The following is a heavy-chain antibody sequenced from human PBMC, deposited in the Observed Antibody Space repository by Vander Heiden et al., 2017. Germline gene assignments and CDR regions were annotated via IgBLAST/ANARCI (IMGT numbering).Heavy chain of an antibody. CDR1: GFPFSSYS. Sequence: EVQLVESGGGLVKPGGSLRLSCAASGFPFSSYSMNWVRQAPGKGLEWVSAISSSSSYIYYADSVKGRFTISRDNAKNSLYLQMNSLRAEDTAVYYCARDQYYDSSGYHAIKINDYWGQGTLVTVSS. CDR2: ISSSSSYI. V-gene: IGHV3-21*01. CDR3: ARDQYYDSSGYHAIKINDY. J-gene: IGHJ4*02. D-gene: IGHD3-22*01.